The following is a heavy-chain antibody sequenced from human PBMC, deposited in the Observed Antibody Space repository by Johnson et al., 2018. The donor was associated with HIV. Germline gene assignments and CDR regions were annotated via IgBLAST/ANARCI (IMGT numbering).Heavy chain of an antibody. CDR1: GFTFRSYG. Sequence: QVQLVESGGGVVQPGRSLRLSCAASGFTFRSYGMHWVRQAPGKGLEWVVLIWYDGSNKYYADSVKGRFTISSDNSKNTLYLQMNSLRAEDTAVYYCAKGPYYYDSSDDTDAFDIWGQGTMVTVSS. D-gene: IGHD3-22*01. CDR2: IWYDGSNK. CDR3: AKGPYYYDSSDDTDAFDI. J-gene: IGHJ3*02. V-gene: IGHV3-33*06.